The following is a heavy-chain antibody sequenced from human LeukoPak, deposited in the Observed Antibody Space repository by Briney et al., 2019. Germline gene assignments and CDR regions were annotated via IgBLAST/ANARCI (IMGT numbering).Heavy chain of an antibody. Sequence: GASVKVSCKASGHTFTTYYVHLVRQAPGQGLEWMGWISAYNGNTNYAQKLQGRVTMTTDTSTSTAYMELRSLRSDDTAVYYCARGSDPFMITFGGVIDDPGDYWGQGTLVTVSS. CDR2: ISAYNGNT. J-gene: IGHJ4*02. V-gene: IGHV1-18*04. D-gene: IGHD3-16*02. CDR1: GHTFTTYY. CDR3: ARGSDPFMITFGGVIDDPGDY.